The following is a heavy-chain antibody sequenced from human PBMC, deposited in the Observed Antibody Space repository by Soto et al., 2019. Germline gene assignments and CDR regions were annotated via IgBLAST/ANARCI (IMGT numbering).Heavy chain of an antibody. D-gene: IGHD6-13*01. CDR1: GYTLTELS. J-gene: IGHJ1*01. CDR2: FDPEDGET. Sequence: ASVKVSCKVSGYTLTELSMHWVRQAPGKGLEWVGGFDPEDGETICAQKFQGRVTMTEDTSTDTAYMELSSLRSEDTAVYYCATLRIAAADLQHWGQGTLVTVSS. V-gene: IGHV1-24*01. CDR3: ATLRIAAADLQH.